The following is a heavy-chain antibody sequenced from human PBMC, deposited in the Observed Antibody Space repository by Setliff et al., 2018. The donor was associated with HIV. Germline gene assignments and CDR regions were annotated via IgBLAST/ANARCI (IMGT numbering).Heavy chain of an antibody. Sequence: AASVKVSCKASGYTFSSYDINWVRQATGQGLEWMGWMNPNSGNTGYAQKFQGRVTMTRDTSISTAYMELNNLKFEDTAVYYCARARRDSYDRGRRNHYYIDVWGKGTTVTVSS. CDR2: MNPNSGNT. D-gene: IGHD3-22*01. J-gene: IGHJ6*03. V-gene: IGHV1-8*02. CDR3: ARARRDSYDRGRRNHYYIDV. CDR1: GYTFSSYD.